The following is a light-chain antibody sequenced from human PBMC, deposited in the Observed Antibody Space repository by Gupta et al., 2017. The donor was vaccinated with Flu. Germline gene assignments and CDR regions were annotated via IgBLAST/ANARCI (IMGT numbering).Light chain of an antibody. CDR1: SGSIASNY. V-gene: IGLV6-57*01. CDR2: EDN. CDR3: QSYYSTLYV. Sequence: NFLLTQPHSVSESPGKTVTISCTRSSGSIASNYVQWYQQRPGSSPTTVIYEDNQRPSVFPDRFSGSIDSSSNSASLTIAGLKTEDEADYYCQSYYSTLYVFGTGTKFTVL. J-gene: IGLJ1*01.